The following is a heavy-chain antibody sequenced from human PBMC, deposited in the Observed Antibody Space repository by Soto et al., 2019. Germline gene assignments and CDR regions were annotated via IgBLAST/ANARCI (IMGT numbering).Heavy chain of an antibody. D-gene: IGHD6-6*01. Sequence: PSETLSLTCVVNGGSFSGYYWTWIRQAPGKGLEWIGEINHSGITDYNPSLKSRLNISVDMSQNQFSLRLSSVTAADAAVYYCARVRSNGPGRRGIGYYGLDIWAQGTTVTVSS. CDR1: GGSFSGYY. J-gene: IGHJ6*02. CDR2: INHSGIT. CDR3: ARVRSNGPGRRGIGYYGLDI. V-gene: IGHV4-34*01.